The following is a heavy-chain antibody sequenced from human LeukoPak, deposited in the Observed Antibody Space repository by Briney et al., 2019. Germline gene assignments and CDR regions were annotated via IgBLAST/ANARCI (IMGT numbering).Heavy chain of an antibody. J-gene: IGHJ4*02. CDR1: GFTFSSYG. D-gene: IGHD6-19*01. V-gene: IGHV3-30*18. CDR2: ISYDGSNK. Sequence: GGSLRLSCAASGFTFSSYGMHWVRQAPGKGLEWVAVISYDGSNKYYADSVKGRFTISRDNSKNTLCLQMNSLRAEDTAVYYCAKEAIAVAGTPYFDYWGQGTLVTVSS. CDR3: AKEAIAVAGTPYFDY.